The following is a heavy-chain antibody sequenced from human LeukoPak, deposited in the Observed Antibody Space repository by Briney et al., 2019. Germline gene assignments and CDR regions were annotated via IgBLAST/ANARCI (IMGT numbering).Heavy chain of an antibody. CDR1: GYTFTDYF. CDR2: IDPNSAGT. CDR3: AKEVGHNGRFDY. J-gene: IGHJ4*02. Sequence: ASVEVSCTASGYTFTDYFMHWVRQTPGQGLEWMGWIDPNSAGTLYSQKFQGRVSMTRDMSINTIYMELSSLRSDDTAVYYCAKEVGHNGRFDYWGQGTLVTVSP. D-gene: IGHD1-1*01. V-gene: IGHV1-2*02.